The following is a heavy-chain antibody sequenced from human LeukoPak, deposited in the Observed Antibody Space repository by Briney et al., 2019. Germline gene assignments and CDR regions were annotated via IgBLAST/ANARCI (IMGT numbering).Heavy chain of an antibody. CDR3: ARLVPYGGNSDY. J-gene: IGHJ4*02. CDR2: INHSGST. CDR1: GGSFSGYS. Sequence: PSETLSLTCAVYGGSFSGYSWSWIRQPPGKGLEWIGEINHSGSTNYNPSLKSRVTISVDTSKNQFSLRLSSVTAADTAVYYCARLVPYGGNSDYWGQGTLVTVSS. D-gene: IGHD4-23*01. V-gene: IGHV4-34*01.